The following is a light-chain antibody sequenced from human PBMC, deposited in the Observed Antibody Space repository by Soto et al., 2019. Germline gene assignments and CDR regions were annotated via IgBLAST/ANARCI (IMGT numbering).Light chain of an antibody. CDR2: GVS. CDR3: QQYGSSPWT. J-gene: IGKJ1*01. Sequence: EIVLTQSPGTLSLSPGERATLSCRASQSVSSNYLAWYQQKPGQAPRIVIYGVSSRATGIPDRFSGSGSGTDFTLTISRLEPEDFAVYYCQQYGSSPWTFGQGTKVEIK. CDR1: QSVSSNY. V-gene: IGKV3-20*01.